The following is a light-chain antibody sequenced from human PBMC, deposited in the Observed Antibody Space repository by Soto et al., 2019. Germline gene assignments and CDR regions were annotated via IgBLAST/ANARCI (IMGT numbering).Light chain of an antibody. Sequence: QSVLTQHPSASGSPGQSVTISCTGTSSDVGRYNYVSWYQQFPGKVPKLLIYEVTSRPSEVSARFTGSKSGSTASLTISGLQAEDEADYYCSSYSTTSSPHVLFGGGTK. CDR3: SSYSTTSSPHVL. CDR2: EVT. CDR1: SSDVGRYNY. J-gene: IGLJ2*01. V-gene: IGLV2-14*01.